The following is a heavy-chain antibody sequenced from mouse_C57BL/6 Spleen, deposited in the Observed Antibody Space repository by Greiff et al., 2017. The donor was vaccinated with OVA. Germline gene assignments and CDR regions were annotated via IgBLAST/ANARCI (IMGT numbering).Heavy chain of an antibody. CDR3: ARSGDYYGSSYWYFDV. Sequence: QVQLQQPGAELVKPGASVKLSCKASVYTFTSYWMHWVKQRPGQGLEWIGMIHPNSGSTNYNEKFKSKATLTVDKSSSTAYMQLSSLTSEDSAVYYCARSGDYYGSSYWYFDVWGTGTTVTVSS. D-gene: IGHD1-1*01. CDR1: VYTFTSYW. V-gene: IGHV1-64*01. CDR2: IHPNSGST. J-gene: IGHJ1*03.